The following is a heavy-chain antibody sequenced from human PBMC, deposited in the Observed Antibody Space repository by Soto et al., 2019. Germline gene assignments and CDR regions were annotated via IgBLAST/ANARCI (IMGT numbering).Heavy chain of an antibody. J-gene: IGHJ4*02. Sequence: ASVKVSCKASGYTFTGHYMHWVRQAPGQGLEWMGWINPNSGGTNFAQKFKGRVSRTTERTTGTFTSTAYMELWGLTSDDTAVYFCATYYYGSGSYYRFDYWGQGSLVTVSS. V-gene: IGHV1-2*02. CDR3: ATYYYGSGSYYRFDY. CDR2: INPNSGGT. CDR1: GYTFTGHY. D-gene: IGHD3-10*01.